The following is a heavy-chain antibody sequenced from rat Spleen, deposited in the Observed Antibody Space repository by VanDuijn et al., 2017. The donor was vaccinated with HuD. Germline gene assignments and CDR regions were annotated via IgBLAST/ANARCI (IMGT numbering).Heavy chain of an antibody. CDR2: ISPDGGTT. CDR1: GFTFSSYW. V-gene: IGHV5-58*01. CDR3: TTDQPLHGGY. Sequence: EVQLVESGGGLVQPGRSMKLSCVASGFTFSSYWMFWIRQAPGEGLEWLSSISPDGGTTYYRDSVKGRFTISRDNAKSSLYLQMDSLRSEDTATYYCTTDQPLHGGYWGQGVMVTVSS. D-gene: IGHD1-11*01. J-gene: IGHJ2*01.